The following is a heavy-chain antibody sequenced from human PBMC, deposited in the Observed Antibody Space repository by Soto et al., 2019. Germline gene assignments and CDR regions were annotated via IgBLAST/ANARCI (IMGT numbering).Heavy chain of an antibody. J-gene: IGHJ4*02. CDR1: GFTFSRYA. V-gene: IGHV3-23*01. Sequence: GGSLRHSFGGSGFTFSRYAMSWGRPAPGKGLEWVSAISGSGGSTYYADSVKGRFTISRDNSKNTLYLQMNSLRAEDTAVYYCAKFCSSSWYSLGGFDYWGQGSLVTVSS. D-gene: IGHD6-13*01. CDR2: ISGSGGST. CDR3: AKFCSSSWYSLGGFDY.